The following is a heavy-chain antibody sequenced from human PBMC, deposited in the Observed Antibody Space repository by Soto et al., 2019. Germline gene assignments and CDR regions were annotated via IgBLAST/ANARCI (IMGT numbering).Heavy chain of an antibody. V-gene: IGHV3-48*02. J-gene: IGHJ3*02. Sequence: EVQLVESGGGLVQPGGSLRLSCAASGFTFSSYSMNWVRQAPGKGLEWVSYIISSSSTIYYADSVKGRFTISRDNAKNSLYLQMNSLRDDDTAVYYCARGGSNAFDIWGQGTMVTVSS. CDR2: IISSSSTI. CDR1: GFTFSSYS. D-gene: IGHD3-10*01. CDR3: ARGGSNAFDI.